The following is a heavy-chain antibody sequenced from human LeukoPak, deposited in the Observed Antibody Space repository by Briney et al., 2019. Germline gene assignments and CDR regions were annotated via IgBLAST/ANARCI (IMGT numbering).Heavy chain of an antibody. V-gene: IGHV4-34*01. CDR3: ARGYCSSTSCYFFDY. CDR1: GGSFSGYY. CDR2: INHSGST. Sequence: SETLSLTCAVYGGSFSGYYWSWIRQPPGKGLEWIGEINHSGSTNYNPSLKSRVTISVDTSKNQFSLKLSSVTAADMAVYYCARGYCSSTSCYFFDYWGQGTLVTVSS. J-gene: IGHJ4*02. D-gene: IGHD2-2*01.